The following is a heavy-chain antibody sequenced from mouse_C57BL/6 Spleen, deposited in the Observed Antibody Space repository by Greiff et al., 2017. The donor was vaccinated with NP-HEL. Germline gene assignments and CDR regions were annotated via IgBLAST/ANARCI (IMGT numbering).Heavy chain of an antibody. CDR2: IDPETGGT. CDR3: TRWRGYDYAVPY. Sequence: VQLQQSGAELVRPGASVTLSCKASGYTFTDYEMHWVKQTPVHGLEWIGAIDPETGGTAYNQKFKGKAILTADKSSSTAYMELRSLTSEDSAVYYCTRWRGYDYAVPYWGQGTLVTVSA. V-gene: IGHV1-15*01. J-gene: IGHJ3*01. D-gene: IGHD2-4*01. CDR1: GYTFTDYE.